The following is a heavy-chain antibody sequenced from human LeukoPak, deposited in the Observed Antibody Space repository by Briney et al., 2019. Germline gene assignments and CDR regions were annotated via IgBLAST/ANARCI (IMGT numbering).Heavy chain of an antibody. CDR3: ARDEAIAVAGYYYYGMDV. J-gene: IGHJ6*04. V-gene: IGHV4-59*01. CDR1: GGSFSGYY. CDR2: IYYSGST. Sequence: SETLSLTCAVYGGSFSGYYWSWIRQPPGKGLEWIGYIYYSGSTNYNPSLKSRVTISVDTSKNQFSLKLSSVTAADTAVYYCARDEAIAVAGYYYYGMDVWGKGTTVTASS. D-gene: IGHD6-19*01.